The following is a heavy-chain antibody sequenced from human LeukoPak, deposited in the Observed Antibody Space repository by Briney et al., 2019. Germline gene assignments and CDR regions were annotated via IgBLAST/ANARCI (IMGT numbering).Heavy chain of an antibody. V-gene: IGHV1-69*05. CDR1: GGTFSSYA. Sequence: SVKVSCKASGGTFSSYAMSWVRQAPGQGLEGMGRIISIFDTANNAHTFQGSDTITTDESTSTAYMELSSLRSEDTAVYYCARDSTLYSYGTHFDYWGQGTLVTVSS. CDR2: IISIFDTA. J-gene: IGHJ4*02. CDR3: ARDSTLYSYGTHFDY. D-gene: IGHD5-18*01.